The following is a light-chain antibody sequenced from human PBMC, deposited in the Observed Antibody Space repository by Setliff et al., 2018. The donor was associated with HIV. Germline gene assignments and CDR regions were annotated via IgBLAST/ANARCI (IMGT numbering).Light chain of an antibody. CDR1: SSDVGSFSL. J-gene: IGLJ1*01. CDR3: CSYASSQTYV. CDR2: EVT. Sequence: SALTQPASVSGSPGQSITISCTGTSSDVGSFSLVSWYQQEPGKAPKLIIYEVTKRPSGISDRFSGSKSGNTASLSISGLQTEDEADYYCCSYASSQTYVFGIGTRSPS. V-gene: IGLV2-23*02.